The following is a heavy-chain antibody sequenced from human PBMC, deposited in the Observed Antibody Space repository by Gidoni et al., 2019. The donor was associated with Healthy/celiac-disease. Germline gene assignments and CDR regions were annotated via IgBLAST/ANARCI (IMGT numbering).Heavy chain of an antibody. V-gene: IGHV2-70*15. CDR2: IDWDDDT. Sequence: QVTLRESGPALVKPTQTLTLTCTFSGFLLSTSGMCVSWFRQPPGKALEWLARIDWDDDTYYSTSLKTRLTITKDTSKNQVVLTMTNMDPVDTATYYCARICAYDSSGYYYNDWGQGTLVTVSS. D-gene: IGHD3-22*01. CDR3: ARICAYDSSGYYYND. J-gene: IGHJ4*02. CDR1: GFLLSTSGMC.